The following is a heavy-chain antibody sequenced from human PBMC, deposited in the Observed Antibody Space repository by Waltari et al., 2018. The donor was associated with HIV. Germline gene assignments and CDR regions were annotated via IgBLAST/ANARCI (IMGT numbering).Heavy chain of an antibody. J-gene: IGHJ4*02. V-gene: IGHV3-7*01. CDR3: ATKVAGMGN. D-gene: IGHD6-19*01. CDR1: GFSFSSYW. CDR2: IKQDGSEK. Sequence: QLVESGGGLVQPGGSLRLSCAASGFSFSSYWMSWVRQAPGKGLEWVANIKQDGSEKYYVDSVKGRFIISRDNVENSLYLQMNSLRDEDTAVYYCATKVAGMGNWGQGTLVTVSS.